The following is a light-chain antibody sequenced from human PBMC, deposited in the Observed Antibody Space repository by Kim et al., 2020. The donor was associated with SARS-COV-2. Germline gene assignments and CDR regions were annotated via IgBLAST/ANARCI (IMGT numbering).Light chain of an antibody. CDR3: QAWDRRPVV. CDR2: QDS. Sequence: SYELTQPPSVSVSPGQTASITCSGDKLGDKYACWYQQKPGQSPVLVIYQDSKRPSGIPERFSGSNSGNTATLTISGTQAMDEADSYCQAWDRRPVV. CDR1: KLGDKY. J-gene: IGLJ2*01. V-gene: IGLV3-1*01.